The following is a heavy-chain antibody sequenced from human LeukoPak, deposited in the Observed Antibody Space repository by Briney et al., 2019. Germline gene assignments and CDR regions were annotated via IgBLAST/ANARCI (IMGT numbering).Heavy chain of an antibody. CDR3: AKRRCRAGSCNSDEYYFDY. J-gene: IGHJ4*02. CDR2: ISASGGST. D-gene: IGHD1-1*01. V-gene: IGHV3-23*01. Sequence: TGGSLRLSCAASGFTFCSFSMSWVRQAPGKGLEWVSGISASGGSTYYADSVKGRFIISRDNSKNTLSLQMNSLRAEDTALYFCAKRRCRAGSCNSDEYYFDYWGQGTLVTVSS. CDR1: GFTFCSFS.